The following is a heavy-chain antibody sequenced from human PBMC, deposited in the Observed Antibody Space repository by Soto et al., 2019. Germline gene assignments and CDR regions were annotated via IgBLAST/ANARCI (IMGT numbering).Heavy chain of an antibody. Sequence: SVKVSCKASGGTFGSHCIAWVRQAPGQGLEWMGGFIAMLGTPTYAKKVQGRATITADESLTSSYLELRSLRSEDTAVYFCARGAMANFDYWGQGTVVTVSS. CDR3: ARGAMANFDY. CDR2: FIAMLGTP. V-gene: IGHV1-69*13. J-gene: IGHJ4*02. CDR1: GGTFGSHC. D-gene: IGHD5-18*01.